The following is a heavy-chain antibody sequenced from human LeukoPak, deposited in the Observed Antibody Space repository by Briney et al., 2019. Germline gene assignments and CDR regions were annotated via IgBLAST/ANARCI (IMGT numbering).Heavy chain of an antibody. D-gene: IGHD3-10*01. J-gene: IGHJ4*02. CDR3: ARDSSPPYYHYHEY. CDR2: ISYEGSNK. Sequence: GGSLRLSCAASGFTFSSNAMHWVRQAPGKGLEWVAGISYEGSNKHYADSVKGRFTISRDSSKNTLYVQMNSLRVEDTAVYYCARDSSPPYYHYHEYWGQGTLVTVSS. CDR1: GFTFSSNA. V-gene: IGHV3-30*03.